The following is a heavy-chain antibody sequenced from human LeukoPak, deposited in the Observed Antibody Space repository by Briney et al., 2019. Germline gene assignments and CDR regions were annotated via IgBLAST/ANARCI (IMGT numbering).Heavy chain of an antibody. Sequence: SETLSLTCAVYGGSFSNYYWSWIRQSPGKGLEWIGEINQSAYTNYNPSLKSRVTISVDTSKNQFSLKLSSVTAADTAVYYCARHSPVGIFYFDYWGQGTLVTVSS. CDR2: INQSAYT. D-gene: IGHD1-26*01. CDR3: ARHSPVGIFYFDY. J-gene: IGHJ4*02. CDR1: GGSFSNYY. V-gene: IGHV4-34*01.